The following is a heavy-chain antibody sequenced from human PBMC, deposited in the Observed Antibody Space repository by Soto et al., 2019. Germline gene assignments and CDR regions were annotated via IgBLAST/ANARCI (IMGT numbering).Heavy chain of an antibody. V-gene: IGHV3-23*01. CDR3: AKATATGGGAFDI. J-gene: IGHJ3*02. CDR1: GFTCRSYD. Sequence: PGGSLRLSCAASGFTCRSYDMSWVRQAPGKGLEWVSTILVGGSTHCPDSVKGRFTISRDNSKNTVFLQMNSLTAGDTAVYYCAKATATGGGAFDICGQGTMVTV. CDR2: ILVGGST. D-gene: IGHD2-8*02.